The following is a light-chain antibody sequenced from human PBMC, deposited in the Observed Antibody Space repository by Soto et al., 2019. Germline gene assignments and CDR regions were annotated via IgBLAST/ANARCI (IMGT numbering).Light chain of an antibody. CDR2: GAS. CDR3: QQYNNWPPWT. CDR1: QSVSSSY. J-gene: IGKJ1*01. V-gene: IGKV3-15*01. Sequence: IVLTQSPGTLSLSPGVRATLSCRAIQSVSSSYLAWYQQKPGQAPRLLIYGASTRATGIPARFSGSGSGTEFTLTISSLQSEDFAVYYCQQYNNWPPWTFGQGSKVDIK.